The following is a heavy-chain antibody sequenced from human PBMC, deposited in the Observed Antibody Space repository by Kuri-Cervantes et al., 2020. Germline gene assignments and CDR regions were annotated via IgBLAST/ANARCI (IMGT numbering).Heavy chain of an antibody. D-gene: IGHD6-13*01. J-gene: IGHJ4*02. CDR2: IYHSGST. V-gene: IGHV4-34*01. CDR3: ARRAAAGTGSLDY. CDR1: GGSFSGYY. Sequence: SETLSLTCAVFGGSFSGYYWNWIRQPPGRGLEWIGEIYHSGSTNYNPSLKSRVTISVDKSKNQFSLKLSSVTAADTAVYYCARRAAAGTGSLDYWGQGTLVTVSS.